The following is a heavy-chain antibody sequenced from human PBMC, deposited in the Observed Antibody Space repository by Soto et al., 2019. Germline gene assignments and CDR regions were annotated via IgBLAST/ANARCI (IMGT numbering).Heavy chain of an antibody. Sequence: SETLSLTCTVSGGSISSGGYYWSWIRQHPGKGLEWIGYIYYSGSTYYNPSLKSRVTISVDTSKNQFSLKLSSVTAADTAVYYCARDRKVWNDVDKGGRYGMDVWGQGTTVTVSS. CDR1: GGSISSGGYY. J-gene: IGHJ6*02. CDR2: IYYSGST. CDR3: ARDRKVWNDVDKGGRYGMDV. D-gene: IGHD1-1*01. V-gene: IGHV4-31*03.